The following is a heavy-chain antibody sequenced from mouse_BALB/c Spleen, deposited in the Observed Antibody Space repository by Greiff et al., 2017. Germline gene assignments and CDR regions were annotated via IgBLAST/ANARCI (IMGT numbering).Heavy chain of an antibody. Sequence: QVQLQQSGAELVKPGASVKLSCKASGYTFTSYYMSWVKQRPGQGLEWIGAINPSNGGTNFNEKFKSKATMTEDNYTSTAYMQLSSLTSEDSAVYSCTSEGEDAMDYGGQGTSVTVSS. CDR2: INPSNGGT. CDR1: GYTFTSYY. V-gene: IGHV1S81*02. CDR3: TSEGEDAMDY. J-gene: IGHJ4*01.